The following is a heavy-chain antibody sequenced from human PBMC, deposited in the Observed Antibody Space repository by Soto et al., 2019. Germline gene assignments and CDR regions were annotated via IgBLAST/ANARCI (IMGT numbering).Heavy chain of an antibody. CDR1: GGSISSCY. CDR3: ARGSLAMVRGGDYYYGMDV. CDR2: IYTSGST. V-gene: IGHV4-4*07. D-gene: IGHD3-10*01. Sequence: PSETLSLTCTVSGGSISSCYWSWIRQPAGKGLEWIGRIYTSGSTNYNPSLKSRVTMSVDTSKNQFSLKLSSVTAADMAVYYCARGSLAMVRGGDYYYGMDVWGQGTTVTVSS. J-gene: IGHJ6*02.